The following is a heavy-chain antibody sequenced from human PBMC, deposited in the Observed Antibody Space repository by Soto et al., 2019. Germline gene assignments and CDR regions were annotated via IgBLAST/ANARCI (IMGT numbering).Heavy chain of an antibody. CDR3: ARQIAVPGNPYHYYYGMDV. CDR1: GLSLSTTRTC. D-gene: IGHD6-19*01. J-gene: IGHJ6*02. Sequence: ESGPTLVNPTQTLTLTCNVSGLSLSTTRTCVSWIRQPPGKALEWLALIDWDDDKDYSTSLKTRLTISRDTTKNLVVLTMTNMDPMDTATYFCARQIAVPGNPYHYYYGMDVWGQGTTVTVSS. CDR2: IDWDDDK. V-gene: IGHV2-70*13.